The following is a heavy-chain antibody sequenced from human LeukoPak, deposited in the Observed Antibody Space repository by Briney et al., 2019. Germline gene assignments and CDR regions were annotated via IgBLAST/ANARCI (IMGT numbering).Heavy chain of an antibody. CDR3: ARGMGLDY. Sequence: GGSLRLSCAASGFNFGTYWMTWVRQVPGKGLEWVANIKQDGSEQYYVDSVKGRFTISRDNAKNSLYLQMNSLRVEDTAVYYCARGMGLDYWGQGTLVTVSS. D-gene: IGHD3-16*01. V-gene: IGHV3-7*01. J-gene: IGHJ4*02. CDR2: IKQDGSEQ. CDR1: GFNFGTYW.